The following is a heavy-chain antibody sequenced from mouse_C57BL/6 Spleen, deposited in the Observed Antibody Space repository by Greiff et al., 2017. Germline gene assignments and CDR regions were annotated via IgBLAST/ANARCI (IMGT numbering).Heavy chain of an antibody. D-gene: IGHD1-1*01. Sequence: EVQLQQSGPELVKPGASVKMSCKASGYTFTDYNMHWVKQSHGKSLEWIGYINPNNGGTSYNQKFKGKSTLTVDKSSSTAYMQLSSLTSEDSAVYYCANLGSSYWYFDVWGTGTTVTVSS. CDR3: ANLGSSYWYFDV. CDR2: INPNNGGT. J-gene: IGHJ1*03. V-gene: IGHV1-22*01. CDR1: GYTFTDYN.